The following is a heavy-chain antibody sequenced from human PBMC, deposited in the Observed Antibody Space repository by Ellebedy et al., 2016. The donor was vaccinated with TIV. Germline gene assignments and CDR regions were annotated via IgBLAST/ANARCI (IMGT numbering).Heavy chain of an antibody. D-gene: IGHD6-13*01. V-gene: IGHV4-34*01. CDR3: ARHQKGSSWYGCWFDP. CDR2: INHSGST. J-gene: IGHJ5*02. CDR1: GGSFSGYY. Sequence: MPSETLSLTCAAYGGSFSGYYWSWIRQLPGKGLEWLGEINHSGSTNYNPSLKSRVTISVDTSKNQFSLKLSSVTAAATAVSYCARHQKGSSWYGCWFDPWGQGTLVTVSS.